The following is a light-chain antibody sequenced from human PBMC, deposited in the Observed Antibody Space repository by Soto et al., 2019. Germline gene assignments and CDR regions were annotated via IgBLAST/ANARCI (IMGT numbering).Light chain of an antibody. Sequence: DIQMTQSPSSLSASVGDRVTITCRASQSISGYLNWYQQKPGKAPKVLIYAASSLKSGVPSRFSGSGSGTDFTLTISTLQPEDFATYYCQHSYSTPFTFGPGTKVDIK. CDR2: AAS. J-gene: IGKJ3*01. V-gene: IGKV1-39*01. CDR1: QSISGY. CDR3: QHSYSTPFT.